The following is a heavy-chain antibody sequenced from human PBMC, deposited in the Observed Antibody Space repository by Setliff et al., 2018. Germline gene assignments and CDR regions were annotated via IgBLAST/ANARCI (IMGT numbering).Heavy chain of an antibody. CDR2: IYYSGST. V-gene: IGHV4-59*11. CDR3: ARRETYYNFWSGYYAY. CDR1: GGSISSHY. D-gene: IGHD3-3*01. J-gene: IGHJ4*02. Sequence: SETLSLTCTVSGGSISSHYWSWIRQPPGKGLEWIGYIYYSGSTNYNPSLKSRVTISVDTSKNQFSLKLSSVTAADTAVYYCARRETYYNFWSGYYAYWGQGTRVTVSA.